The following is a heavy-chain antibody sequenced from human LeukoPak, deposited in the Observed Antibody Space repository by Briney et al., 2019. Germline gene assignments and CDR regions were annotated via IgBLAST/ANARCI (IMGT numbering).Heavy chain of an antibody. J-gene: IGHJ4*02. CDR1: GFTFSSYW. CDR3: ARGRHYDSSAYSNPNDY. Sequence: QTGGSLRLSCAASGFTFSSYWMSWVRQAPGKGLEWVANIKQDGRDKYYADSVKGRFTISRDNAKNSLYLQMNSLRAEDTAVFYCARGRHYDSSAYSNPNDYWGRGTLVTVSS. D-gene: IGHD3-22*01. V-gene: IGHV3-7*01. CDR2: IKQDGRDK.